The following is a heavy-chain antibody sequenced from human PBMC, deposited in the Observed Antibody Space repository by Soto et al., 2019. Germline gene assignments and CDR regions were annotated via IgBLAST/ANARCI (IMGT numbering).Heavy chain of an antibody. J-gene: IGHJ6*02. CDR2: VSYDGTYK. CDR3: AREQGTSVARDYYYGMDV. Sequence: QVQLVESGGGVVQPGRSLRLSCAASGFTFSSYAIHWVRQPPGEGLGWVAVVSYDGTYKYYADAVKGRFTISRDNSKNTVYLQMNSLRAEDTAVYYCAREQGTSVARDYYYGMDVWGQGTTVTVSS. D-gene: IGHD2-21*01. CDR1: GFTFSSYA. V-gene: IGHV3-30-3*01.